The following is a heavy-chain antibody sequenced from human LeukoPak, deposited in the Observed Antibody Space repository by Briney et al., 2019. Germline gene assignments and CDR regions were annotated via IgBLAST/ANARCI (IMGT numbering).Heavy chain of an antibody. J-gene: IGHJ4*02. V-gene: IGHV3-74*01. CDR3: ARVDTLVRGAFDY. Sequence: GGSLRLSCAASGFTFSSYWMHWVRQAPGKGLVWVSRINSDGSSTSYADSVKGRFTTSRDNAKNSLYLQMNSLRAEDTAVYYCARVDTLVRGAFDYWGQGTLVTVSS. D-gene: IGHD3-10*01. CDR2: INSDGSST. CDR1: GFTFSSYW.